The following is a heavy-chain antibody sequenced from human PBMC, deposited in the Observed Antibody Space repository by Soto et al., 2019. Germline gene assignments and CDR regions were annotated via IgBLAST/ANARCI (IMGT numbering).Heavy chain of an antibody. CDR2: ISGSGGST. CDR3: AKDSGWYYDSSGYYPTAEYFQH. V-gene: IGHV3-23*01. J-gene: IGHJ1*01. CDR1: GFTFSSYA. Sequence: EVQLLESGGGLVQPGGSLRLSCAASGFTFSSYAMSWVRQAPGKGLEWVSAISGSGGSTYYADSVKGRFTISRDNSKNTLDLQMNSLRTEDTAVYYCAKDSGWYYDSSGYYPTAEYFQHWGQGTLVTVSS. D-gene: IGHD3-22*01.